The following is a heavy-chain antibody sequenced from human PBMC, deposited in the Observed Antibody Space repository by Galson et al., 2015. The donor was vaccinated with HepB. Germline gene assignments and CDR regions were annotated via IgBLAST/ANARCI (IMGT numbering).Heavy chain of an antibody. J-gene: IGHJ4*02. D-gene: IGHD4-23*01. CDR2: ISGSGGST. V-gene: IGHV3-23*01. CDR3: AKVSPLVVTRGDY. CDR1: GFTFSSYA. Sequence: SLRLSCAASGFTFSSYAMSWVRQAPGKGLEWVSAISGSGGSTYYADSGKGRFTISRDNSKNTLYLQMNSLRAEDTAVYYCAKVSPLVVTRGDYWGQGTLVTVSS.